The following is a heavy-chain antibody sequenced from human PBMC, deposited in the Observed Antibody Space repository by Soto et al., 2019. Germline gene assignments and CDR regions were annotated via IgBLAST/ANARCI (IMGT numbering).Heavy chain of an antibody. CDR3: ARVPVATIFGLDP. CDR1: GFTFSSYS. CDR2: ISSSSSTI. V-gene: IGHV3-48*02. D-gene: IGHD3-3*01. Sequence: GESLKISCAASGFTFSSYSMNWVRQAPGKGLEWVSYISSSSSTIYYADSVKGRFTISRDNAKNSLYLQMNSLRDEDTAVYYCARVPVATIFGLDPWGQGTLVTVSS. J-gene: IGHJ5*02.